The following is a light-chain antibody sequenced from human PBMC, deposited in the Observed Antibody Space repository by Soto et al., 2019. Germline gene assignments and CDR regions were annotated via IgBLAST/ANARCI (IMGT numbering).Light chain of an antibody. Sequence: SYELTQPPSVSVAPGQTARITCGENNIGRKSVHWYQQKSGQAPALVLYADSDRPSGIPERFSGSNSGDTATLTISRVESGDEADYFCQVWDSDRVQVVFGRGTKLTVL. CDR2: ADS. CDR3: QVWDSDRVQVV. J-gene: IGLJ2*01. CDR1: NIGRKS. V-gene: IGLV3-21*02.